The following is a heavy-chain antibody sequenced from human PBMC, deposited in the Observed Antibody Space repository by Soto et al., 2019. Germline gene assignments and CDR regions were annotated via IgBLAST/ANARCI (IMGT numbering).Heavy chain of an antibody. Sequence: QMQLVQSGPEVKKPGTSVKVSCKASGFTFTSSAVQWVRQARGQRLEWIGWIVVGSGNTNYAQKFQERVTITRDMSTSTAYMELSSLRSEDTAVYYCTRTSRCSGASCPLDYWGQGTLVTVSS. V-gene: IGHV1-58*01. D-gene: IGHD2-15*01. CDR3: TRTSRCSGASCPLDY. CDR1: GFTFTSSA. J-gene: IGHJ4*02. CDR2: IVVGSGNT.